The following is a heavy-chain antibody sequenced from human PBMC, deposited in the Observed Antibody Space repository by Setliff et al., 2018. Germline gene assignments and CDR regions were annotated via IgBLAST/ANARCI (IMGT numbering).Heavy chain of an antibody. CDR1: GYTFTSHY. V-gene: IGHV1-46*01. CDR3: ARDVFPYHYEGAFDI. J-gene: IGHJ3*02. CDR2: INPSSGRT. D-gene: IGHD3-22*01. Sequence: ASVKVSCKAFGYTFTSHYMHWVRQAPGLGLEWMGTINPSSGRTSYAQKFQGRVTMTRDTSTSTVYMDMSSLRSEDTAVYYCARDVFPYHYEGAFDIWGQGTMITVSS.